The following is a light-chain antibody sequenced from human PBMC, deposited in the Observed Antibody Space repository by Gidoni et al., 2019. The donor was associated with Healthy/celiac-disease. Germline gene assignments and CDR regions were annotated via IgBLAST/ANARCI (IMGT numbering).Light chain of an antibody. CDR2: GAS. V-gene: IGKV3-15*01. CDR1: KSVSSN. J-gene: IGKJ1*01. CDR3: QQYNNWPPT. Sequence: EIVLPQSTATLSVSPGERATLSCRASKSVSSNLAWYQQKPGQAPRLLIYGASTRATGIPARFSGSGSGTEFTLTISSLQSEYFAVYYCQQYNNWPPTFGQGTKVEIK.